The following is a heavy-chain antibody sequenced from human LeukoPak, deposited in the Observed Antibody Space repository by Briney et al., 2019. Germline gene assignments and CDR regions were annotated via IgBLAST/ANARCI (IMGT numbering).Heavy chain of an antibody. J-gene: IGHJ4*02. Sequence: ASVKVSCKASGYTFTGYYMHWVRQAPGQGLEWMGWINPNSGGTNYAQKFQGRVTMTRDTSISTAYMALSRLRYDDTAMYYCARGGPKGRGYSGYDKYYFDYWGQGTLVTVSS. V-gene: IGHV1-2*02. CDR1: GYTFTGYY. CDR3: ARGGPKGRGYSGYDKYYFDY. CDR2: INPNSGGT. D-gene: IGHD5-12*01.